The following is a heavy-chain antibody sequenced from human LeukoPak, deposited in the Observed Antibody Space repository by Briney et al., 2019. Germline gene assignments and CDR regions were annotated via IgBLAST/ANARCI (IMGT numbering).Heavy chain of an antibody. Sequence: PGGSLRLSCAASGFTFSSYWMSWVRQAPGKGLEWVGRIKSKTDGGTTDYAAPVKGRFTISRDDSKNTLYLQMNSLKTEDTAVYYCTTTGIIFDWTRLNYYYYMDVWGKGTTVTVSS. V-gene: IGHV3-15*01. CDR1: GFTFSSYW. J-gene: IGHJ6*03. CDR3: TTTGIIFDWTRLNYYYYMDV. CDR2: IKSKTDGGTT. D-gene: IGHD3-9*01.